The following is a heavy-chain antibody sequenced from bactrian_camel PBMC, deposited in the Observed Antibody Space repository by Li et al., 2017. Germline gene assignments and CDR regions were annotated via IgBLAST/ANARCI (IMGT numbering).Heavy chain of an antibody. CDR1: GYDVSRGY. CDR3: AADRWLWRASFVVRDYAL. D-gene: IGHD4*01. J-gene: IGHJ4*01. CDR2: IGRYGEA. Sequence: VQLVESGGASVESGGSLRLSCVASGYDVSRGYMAWFRQAPGKEREGVAQIGRYGEATYTDPVKGRFTISGDNAKNTVYLQMSVLKPEDTAVYYCAADRWLWRASFVVRDYALWGQGTQVTVS. V-gene: IGHV3S53*01.